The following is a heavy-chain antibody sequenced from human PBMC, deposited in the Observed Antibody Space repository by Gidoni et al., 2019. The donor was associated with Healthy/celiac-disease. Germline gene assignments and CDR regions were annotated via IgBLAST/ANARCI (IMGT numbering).Heavy chain of an antibody. Sequence: QVQLQQSAPGLVKPSGTLSLTCAVSGSSIRSSNWWSWVRQPPGKGLEWSGEIYHRGSTNYNPAIKSRVNRSVDKAKNQFSLKLSYVTAADKAVYYCARAGIAAAGTEGYFDIWGQGTMVTVSS. CDR3: ARAGIAAAGTEGYFDI. V-gene: IGHV4-4*02. CDR2: IYHRGST. CDR1: GSSIRSSNW. J-gene: IGHJ3*02. D-gene: IGHD6-13*01.